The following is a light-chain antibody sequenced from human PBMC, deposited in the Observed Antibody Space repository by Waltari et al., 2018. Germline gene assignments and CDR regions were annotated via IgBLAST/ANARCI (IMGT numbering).Light chain of an antibody. V-gene: IGKV1-5*03. CDR1: QSISTW. CDR3: KQYNSYPWT. J-gene: IGKJ1*01. Sequence: DIQMTQSPSTLSASVRDRVTITCRASQSISTWLAWYQQKPGKAPKVLIYKASTLESGVPSRFSGSGSGTEFTLTISSLQPDDFATYYCKQYNSYPWTFGQGTKVAIK. CDR2: KAS.